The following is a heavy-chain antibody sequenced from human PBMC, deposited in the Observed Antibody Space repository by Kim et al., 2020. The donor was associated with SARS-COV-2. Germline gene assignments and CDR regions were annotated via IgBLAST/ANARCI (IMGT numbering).Heavy chain of an antibody. CDR3: AKESNYDYVWGESIDGMDV. V-gene: IGHV3-30*02. D-gene: IGHD3-16*01. Sequence: RFTISRDNSKNTLYLQMNSLRAEDTAVYYCAKESNYDYVWGESIDGMDVWGQGTTVTVSS. J-gene: IGHJ6*02.